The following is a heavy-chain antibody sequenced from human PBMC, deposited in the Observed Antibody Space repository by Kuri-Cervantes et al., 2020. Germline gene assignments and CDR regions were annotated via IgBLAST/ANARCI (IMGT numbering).Heavy chain of an antibody. D-gene: IGHD3-10*01. CDR3: ARSNYGSGSSEFDY. J-gene: IGHJ4*02. CDR1: GFTFSSYA. Sequence: GESLKISCAASGFTFSSYAMSWVRQAPGKGLEWVSAISGSGGSTYYADSVKGRFTISRDNSKNTLYLQMNSLRAEDTAVYYCARSNYGSGSSEFDYWGQGTLVTVSS. V-gene: IGHV3-23*01. CDR2: ISGSGGST.